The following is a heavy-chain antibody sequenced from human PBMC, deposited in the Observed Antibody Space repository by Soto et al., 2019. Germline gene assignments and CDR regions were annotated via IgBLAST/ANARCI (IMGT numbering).Heavy chain of an antibody. J-gene: IGHJ4*02. D-gene: IGHD6-6*01. V-gene: IGHV3-11*01. Sequence: GGSLRLACAASGFPFSYYYMSWIRQAPGKGLEWVSHITNNGSTKYYADSVKGRFTISRDNAKNSLFLQMNSLRAEDTAVYYCARTLAARFDYWGQGTPVTVSS. CDR1: GFPFSYYY. CDR3: ARTLAARFDY. CDR2: ITNNGSTK.